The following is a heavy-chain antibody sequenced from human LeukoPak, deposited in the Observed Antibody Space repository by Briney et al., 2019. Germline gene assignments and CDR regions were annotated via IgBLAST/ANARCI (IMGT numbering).Heavy chain of an antibody. D-gene: IGHD3-10*01. J-gene: IGHJ4*02. Sequence: KESGPTLVKPTQTLTLTCTFSGFSLSTSGVGVGWIRQPPGKALEWLALIYWDNDKRYSPSLKSSVTITKDTSKNQVVLTMTNVDPVDTATYYCVHAAMVRGVRGAGRYYFDYWGQGTLVTVSS. CDR3: VHAAMVRGVRGAGRYYFDY. CDR1: GFSLSTSGVG. CDR2: IYWDNDK. V-gene: IGHV2-5*02.